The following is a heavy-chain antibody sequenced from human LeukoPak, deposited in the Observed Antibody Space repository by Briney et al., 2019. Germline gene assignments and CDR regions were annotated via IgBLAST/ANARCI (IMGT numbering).Heavy chain of an antibody. CDR1: GGSFSGYY. Sequence: SETLSLTCAVYGGSFSGYYWSWIRQPAGKGLEWIGRIYTSGSTNYNPSLKSRVTISVDTSKNQFSLKLSSVTAADTAVYYCARGDTDYGDYDWFDPWGQGTLVTVSP. D-gene: IGHD4-17*01. V-gene: IGHV4-59*10. J-gene: IGHJ5*02. CDR2: IYTSGST. CDR3: ARGDTDYGDYDWFDP.